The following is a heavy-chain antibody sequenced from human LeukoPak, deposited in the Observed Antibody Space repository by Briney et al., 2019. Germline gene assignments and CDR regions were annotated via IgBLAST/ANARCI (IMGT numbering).Heavy chain of an antibody. CDR2: IYYTGST. CDR1: GGSISSSVYY. CDR3: ARHVDSTGYYMGDFDY. D-gene: IGHD3-22*01. J-gene: IGHJ4*02. Sequence: KASETLSLTCTVSGGSISSSVYYWGWIRQPPGKGLEWIGSIYYTGSTYYNPSLKSRVTISVDASKNQFSLKLSSMTAADTAVYYCARHVDSTGYYMGDFDYWGQGTLVTVSS. V-gene: IGHV4-39*01.